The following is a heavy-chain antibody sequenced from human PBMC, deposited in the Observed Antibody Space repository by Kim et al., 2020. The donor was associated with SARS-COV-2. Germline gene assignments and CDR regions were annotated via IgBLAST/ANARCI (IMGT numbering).Heavy chain of an antibody. D-gene: IGHD2-2*01. CDR2: INAGNGNT. CDR1: GYTFTSYA. CDR3: AKGYCSSTSCYPMAFDI. V-gene: IGHV1-3*01. Sequence: ASVKVSCKASGYTFTSYAMHWVRQAPGQRLEWMGWINAGNGNTKYSQKFQGRVTITRDTSASTAYMELSSLRSEDTAVYYCAKGYCSSTSCYPMAFDIWGQGTMVTVSS. J-gene: IGHJ3*02.